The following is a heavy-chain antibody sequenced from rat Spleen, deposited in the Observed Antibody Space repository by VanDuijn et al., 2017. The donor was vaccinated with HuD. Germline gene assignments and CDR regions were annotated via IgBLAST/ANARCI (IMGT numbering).Heavy chain of an antibody. J-gene: IGHJ4*01. CDR1: GFTFSNYG. D-gene: IGHD4-3*01. Sequence: EVQLVESGGGLVQPGRSLKLSCVVSGFTFSNYGMAWVRQAPTKGLEWVATISYDGGSTYYRDSVRARFTISRDNAKSTLYLQMDSLQSEDTATYYCARHGRGERTYYYVLDAWGQGVSVTVSS. CDR3: ARHGRGERTYYYVLDA. CDR2: ISYDGGST. V-gene: IGHV5-29*01.